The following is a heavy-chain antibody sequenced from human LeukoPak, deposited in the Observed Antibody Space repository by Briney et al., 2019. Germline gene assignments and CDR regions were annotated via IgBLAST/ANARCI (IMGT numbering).Heavy chain of an antibody. J-gene: IGHJ5*02. CDR1: GYPFRDFY. CDR3: ARSERGYCSRGTCYQNWFDT. Sequence: GASVKASCKTSGYPFRDFYIHWVRQAPGQGLEWMGWINPNGADTHFPRKFRGRVTMTRDTSLSTIYMELSSLKSDDTAVYYCARSERGYCSRGTCYQNWFDTWGQGTLVTISS. V-gene: IGHV1-2*02. CDR2: INPNGADT. D-gene: IGHD2-15*01.